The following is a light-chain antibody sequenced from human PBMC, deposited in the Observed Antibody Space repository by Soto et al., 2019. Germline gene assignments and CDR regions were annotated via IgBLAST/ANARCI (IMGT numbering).Light chain of an antibody. CDR3: LQYYTCPQT. V-gene: IGKV1-8*01. CDR1: QDISSY. Sequence: AIRMTQSPSSFSASTGDRVTITCRARQDISSYLAWYQQKPGKAPKLLIYAASTLPSGVPSRFSGSGSGTDFTLPISRLQSEDFATYYCLQYYTCPQTFGHGTKVEIK. CDR2: AAS. J-gene: IGKJ1*01.